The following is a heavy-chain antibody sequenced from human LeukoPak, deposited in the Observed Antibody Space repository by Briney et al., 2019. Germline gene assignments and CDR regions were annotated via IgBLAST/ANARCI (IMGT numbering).Heavy chain of an antibody. D-gene: IGHD3-3*01. CDR3: AREADTILDY. CDR2: ISSSGSTI. CDR1: GFTFSSYE. Sequence: GGSLRLSCAASGFTFSSYEMNWVRQAPGKGLEWVSYISSSGSTIYYTDSAKGRFTISRDNAKNSLYLQMNSLRAEDTAVYYCAREADTILDYWGQGTLVTVSS. V-gene: IGHV3-48*03. J-gene: IGHJ4*02.